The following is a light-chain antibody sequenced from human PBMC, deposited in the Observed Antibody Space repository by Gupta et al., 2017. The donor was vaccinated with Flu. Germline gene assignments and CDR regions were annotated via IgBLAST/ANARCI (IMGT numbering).Light chain of an antibody. CDR3: QKYNSAPQT. V-gene: IGKV1-27*01. CDR2: AAS. J-gene: IGKJ1*01. CDR1: QGIGNY. Sequence: DIQMTQSPSSLSASVGDRVSITCRASQGIGNYLAWYQQKPGKVPELLIFAASTLHSGVPSRFSGSGSGTDFTLTIISLQPADDATYYCQKYNSAPQTFGQGTKVEIK.